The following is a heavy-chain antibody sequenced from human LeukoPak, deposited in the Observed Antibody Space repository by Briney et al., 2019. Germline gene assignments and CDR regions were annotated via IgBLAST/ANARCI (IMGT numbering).Heavy chain of an antibody. V-gene: IGHV4-31*02. CDR2: IYYSGST. Sequence: LRLSCAASGFTFSDYYMSWIRQHPGKGLEWIGYIYYSGSTYYNPSLKSRVTISVDTSKNQFSLKLSSVTAADTAVYYCARVSYYDSSGYYDYWGQGTLVTVSS. J-gene: IGHJ4*02. CDR1: GFTFSDYY. CDR3: ARVSYYDSSGYYDY. D-gene: IGHD3-22*01.